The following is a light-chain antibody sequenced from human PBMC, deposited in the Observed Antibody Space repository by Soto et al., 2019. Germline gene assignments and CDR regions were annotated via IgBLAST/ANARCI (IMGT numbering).Light chain of an antibody. V-gene: IGLV2-14*01. CDR2: EVS. CDR3: NSYTSSSTYV. J-gene: IGLJ1*01. Sequence: PLAQRVSVSGSPGQSITISCPRTTSDVGGYNYVSWYQQHPGKDPKLMIYEVSKRPSGVSNRFSGSKSGNTASLTITVLQAEDEADYYCNSYTSSSTYVFGSGTKVTVL. CDR1: TSDVGGYNY.